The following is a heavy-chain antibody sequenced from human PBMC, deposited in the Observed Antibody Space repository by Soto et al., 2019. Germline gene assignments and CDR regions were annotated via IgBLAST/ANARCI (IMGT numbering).Heavy chain of an antibody. CDR2: INAGNGNT. CDR3: AIASLYCDDSSGRLDY. V-gene: IGHV1-3*01. CDR1: GYTFTNYA. J-gene: IGHJ4*02. Sequence: GASVKVSCKASGYTFTNYAMHWVRQAPGQRLEWMGWINAGNGNTKYSQKFQGRVTITRDTSASTAYMELSSLRSEDTAVYYCAIASLYCDDSSGRLDYWGQGTLVTVSS. D-gene: IGHD3-22*01.